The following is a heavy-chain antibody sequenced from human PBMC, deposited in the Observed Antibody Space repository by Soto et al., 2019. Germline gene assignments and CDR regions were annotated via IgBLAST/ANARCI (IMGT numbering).Heavy chain of an antibody. CDR3: ATDIASPGGDYFDS. CDR1: GFTFRNYN. CDR2: ISTGGAYM. Sequence: EVQLVESGGGLVKAGGSLRLFCTASGFTFRNYNMNWVRQAPGKGLEWGSSISTGGAYMFYADSVKGRFTISRDNAQNSLFLQIDSPRAEDTAVYYCATDIASPGGDYFDSWGQGTLVTVSS. D-gene: IGHD2-21*01. V-gene: IGHV3-21*06. J-gene: IGHJ4*02.